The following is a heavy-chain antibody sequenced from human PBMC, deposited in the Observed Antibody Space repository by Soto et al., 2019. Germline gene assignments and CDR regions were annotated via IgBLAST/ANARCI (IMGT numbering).Heavy chain of an antibody. CDR2: ISSSSSYI. J-gene: IGHJ2*01. V-gene: IGHV3-21*01. D-gene: IGHD3-3*01. CDR3: ARVTEADFWSGYYMGWYFDL. CDR1: GFTFSSYS. Sequence: GSLRLSCAASGFTFSSYSMNWVRQAPGKGLEWVSSISSSSSYIYYADSVKGRFTISRDNAKNSLYLQMNSLRAEDTAVYYCARVTEADFWSGYYMGWYFDLWGRGTLVTVSS.